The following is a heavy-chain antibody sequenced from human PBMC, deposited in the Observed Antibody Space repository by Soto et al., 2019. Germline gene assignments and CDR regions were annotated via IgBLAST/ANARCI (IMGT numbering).Heavy chain of an antibody. Sequence: GGSLRLSCAASGFTFSSYAMSWVRQAPGKGLEWVSAISGSGGSTYYADSVKGRFTISRDNSKNTLYLQMNSLRAEDTAVYYCAKGIAARLGYNWFDPWGQGTLVTVSS. D-gene: IGHD6-6*01. CDR2: ISGSGGST. J-gene: IGHJ5*02. V-gene: IGHV3-23*01. CDR3: AKGIAARLGYNWFDP. CDR1: GFTFSSYA.